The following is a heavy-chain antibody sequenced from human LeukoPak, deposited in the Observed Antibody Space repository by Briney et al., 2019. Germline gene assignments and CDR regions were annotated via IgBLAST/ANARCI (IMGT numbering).Heavy chain of an antibody. D-gene: IGHD3-22*01. V-gene: IGHV1-2*02. CDR1: AYSFTDYY. CDR3: ARVTVGRSYYDSMLIDY. J-gene: IGHJ4*02. CDR2: VNPNTGGT. Sequence: RGASVKVSCKAYAYSFTDYYIYWVRQAPGQGLEWMGWVNPNTGGTIYGQDFQGRVTMTGDTSITTAYMELSSLRPDDTAVYYARVTVGRSYYDSMLIDYWGQGTLVTVSS.